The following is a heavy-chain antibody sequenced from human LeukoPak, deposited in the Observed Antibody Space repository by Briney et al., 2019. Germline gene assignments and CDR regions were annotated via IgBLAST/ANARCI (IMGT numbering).Heavy chain of an antibody. D-gene: IGHD3-16*02. J-gene: IGHJ4*02. CDR2: IYHSGST. CDR1: GGSISSSNW. Sequence: SETLSLTCAVSGGSISSSNWWSWVRQPPGKGLVWIGEIYHSGSTNYNPSLKSRVTISVDKSKNQFSLKLSSVTAADTAVYYCASSGLRLGELSFDYWGQGTLVTVSS. CDR3: ASSGLRLGELSFDY. V-gene: IGHV4-4*02.